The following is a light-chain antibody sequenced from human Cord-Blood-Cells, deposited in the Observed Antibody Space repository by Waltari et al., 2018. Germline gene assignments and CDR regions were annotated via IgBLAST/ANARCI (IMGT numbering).Light chain of an antibody. Sequence: DIQMTQSQSSLSASVGDRVTITCRASQSISSYLNWYQLKPGKAPKLLIYAASSLQSGVPSRFSGSGSGTDFTLTISSLQPEDFATYYCQQSYSTPLTFGGGTKVEIK. CDR1: QSISSY. CDR3: QQSYSTPLT. J-gene: IGKJ4*01. CDR2: AAS. V-gene: IGKV1-39*01.